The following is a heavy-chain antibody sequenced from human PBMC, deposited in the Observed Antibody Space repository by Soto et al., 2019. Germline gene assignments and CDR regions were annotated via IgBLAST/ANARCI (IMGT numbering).Heavy chain of an antibody. Sequence: QVQLQESGPGLVKPSETLSLTCTVSSGSIINYYWSGIPQPPGKGLEWTGFIYYSGSTTYNSFLKNRVALSEDISRRHLYVRRNSMTVAGTAIYCCARPLPLATTTGDPFELSGQGTMVTVSS. D-gene: IGHD1-26*01. CDR3: ARPLPLATTTGDPFEL. CDR1: SGSIINYY. CDR2: IYYSGST. V-gene: IGHV4-59*01. J-gene: IGHJ3*01.